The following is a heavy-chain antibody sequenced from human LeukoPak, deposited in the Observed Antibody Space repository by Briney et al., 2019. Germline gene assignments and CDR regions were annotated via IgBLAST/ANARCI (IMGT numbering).Heavy chain of an antibody. CDR3: ASTIQCSGGSCYFDP. V-gene: IGHV1-46*01. D-gene: IGHD2-15*01. J-gene: IGHJ5*02. CDR2: INPSGGST. CDR1: GYTFTSYY. Sequence: ASVKVSCKASGYTFTSYYMHWVRQAPGQGLEWMGIINPSGGSTSYAQKFQGRVTMTRDMSTSTVYMELSSLRSEDTAVYYCASTIQCSGGSCYFDPWGQGTLVTVSS.